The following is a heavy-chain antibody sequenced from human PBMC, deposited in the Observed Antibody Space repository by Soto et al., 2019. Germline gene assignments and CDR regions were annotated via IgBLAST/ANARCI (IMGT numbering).Heavy chain of an antibody. V-gene: IGHV4-39*01. Sequence: SETLSLTGTVSGRTFSINADFWYLAWIRQPPGKGLEWIGSIDNGGNTYYNPPLKSRVIISADTSKNQFSLSLNSVTAADTAVYYCVKRSLLEAPTWGQGILVTVSS. CDR1: GRTFSINADF. CDR2: IDNGGNT. D-gene: IGHD1-26*01. J-gene: IGHJ4*02. CDR3: VKRSLLEAPT.